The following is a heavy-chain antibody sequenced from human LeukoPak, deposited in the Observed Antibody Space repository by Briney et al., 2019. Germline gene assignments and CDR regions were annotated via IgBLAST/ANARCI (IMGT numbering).Heavy chain of an antibody. D-gene: IGHD1-1*01. V-gene: IGHV3-7*01. CDR2: IKQDGSER. CDR3: ARDGGTDWYDP. Sequence: GGSLRLSCGASGFTISRYWMSWVRQAPGKGLEWEANIKQDGSERTYVDSVKGRFTISRDNAKNSLYLQMNSLRVEDTAMYYCARDGGTDWYDPWGQGTLVTVSS. J-gene: IGHJ5*02. CDR1: GFTISRYW.